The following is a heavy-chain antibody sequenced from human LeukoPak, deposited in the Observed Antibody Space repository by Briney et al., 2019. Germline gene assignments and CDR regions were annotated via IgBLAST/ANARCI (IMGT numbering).Heavy chain of an antibody. V-gene: IGHV1-69*05. CDR2: IIPIFGTA. CDR1: GYTFMSYG. D-gene: IGHD3-3*01. Sequence: ASVKVSCKPSGYTFMSYGVSWVRQAPGQGLEWMGGIIPIFGTANYAQKFQGRVTITTDESTSTAYMELRSLRYDDTAVYYCARDPGITMNSRNSRDWGQGTLVTVSS. J-gene: IGHJ4*02. CDR3: ARDPGITMNSRNSRD.